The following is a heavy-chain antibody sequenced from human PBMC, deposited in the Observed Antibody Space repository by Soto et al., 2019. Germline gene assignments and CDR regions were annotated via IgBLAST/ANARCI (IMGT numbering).Heavy chain of an antibody. CDR3: AKGGVASTSRAFDI. V-gene: IGHV3-30*18. CDR1: ALTCRRYG. J-gene: IGHJ3*02. D-gene: IGHD1-26*01. CDR2: TSYDGSNK. Sequence: PGGSRRLSCAPSALTCRRYGLHWGRQDPPNGMEGVEGTSYDGSNKYYADYAKGSFTTSRENSKNPTHLQMNSLRDQDKAAYYRAKGGVASTSRAFDIWGQGT.